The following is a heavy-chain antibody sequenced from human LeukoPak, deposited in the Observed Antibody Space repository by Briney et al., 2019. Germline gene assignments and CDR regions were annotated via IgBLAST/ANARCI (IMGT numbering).Heavy chain of an antibody. CDR3: AKDLAYYDILTGYSPGYFDY. D-gene: IGHD3-9*01. CDR2: ISSNGGST. V-gene: IGHV3-64*01. CDR1: GFTFSSYA. J-gene: IGHJ4*02. Sequence: GGSLRLSCAASGFTFSSYAMHWVRQAPGKGLEYVSAISSNGGSTYYANSVKGRFTISRDNSKNTLYLQMNSLRAEDTAVYYCAKDLAYYDILTGYSPGYFDYWGQGTLVTVSS.